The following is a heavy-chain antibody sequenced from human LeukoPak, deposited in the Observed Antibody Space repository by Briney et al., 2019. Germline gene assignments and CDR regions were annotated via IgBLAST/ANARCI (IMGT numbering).Heavy chain of an antibody. V-gene: IGHV3-48*03. J-gene: IGHJ6*03. CDR1: GFTFSSYE. CDR2: ISSSGSTI. D-gene: IGHD3-10*01. CDR3: AKDGMELNYYYYYYMDV. Sequence: PGGSLRLSCAASGFTFSSYEMNWVRQAPGKGLEWVSYISSSGSTIYYADSVKGRFTISRDNAKNSLYLQMNSLRAEDTAVYYCAKDGMELNYYYYYYMDVWGKGTTVTVSS.